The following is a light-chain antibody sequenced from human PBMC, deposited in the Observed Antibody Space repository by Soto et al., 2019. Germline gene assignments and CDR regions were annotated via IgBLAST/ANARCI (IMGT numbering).Light chain of an antibody. CDR1: RSLVYSDGNAY. CDR2: KAY. CDR3: MKATHWPPT. Sequence: EVVMTQSPLSLPVTLGQPASISCRSSRSLVYSDGNAYLNWFQQRPGQSPRRLIYKAYNRDSGVPDRFSGSGSGTDFTLQISRVEAEDVGVYYCMKATHWPPTFGRGTRVEIK. J-gene: IGKJ1*01. V-gene: IGKV2-30*01.